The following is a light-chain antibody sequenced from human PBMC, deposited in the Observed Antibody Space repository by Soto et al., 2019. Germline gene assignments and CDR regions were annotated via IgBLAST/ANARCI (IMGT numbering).Light chain of an antibody. J-gene: IGKJ4*01. CDR1: QGISSY. V-gene: IGKV1-8*01. CDR3: QKYYSYPLT. Sequence: AIRMTQSPSSLSASTGDRVTITCRASQGISSYLAWYQQKPGQAPKLLIYAASTLQSGVPSRFSGSGSGTDFTLTISCLQSEDFATYYCQKYYSYPLTFGGGTKLEIK. CDR2: AAS.